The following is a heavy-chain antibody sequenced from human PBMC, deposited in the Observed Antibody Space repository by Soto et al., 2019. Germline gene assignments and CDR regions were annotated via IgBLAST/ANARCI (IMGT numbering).Heavy chain of an antibody. J-gene: IGHJ5*02. CDR2: IYWDDDK. D-gene: IGHD1-26*01. CDR3: GHGSTWESYFDP. Sequence: QITLKESGPTLVKPTQTLTLTCTFSGFSLSTNGAAVGWIRQPPGKALEWLALIYWDDDKRYSSSLKNRLTITKDTSKNQVVLTMTSMDPADTATYYCGHGSTWESYFDPWGQGTLVTVSS. V-gene: IGHV2-5*02. CDR1: GFSLSTNGAA.